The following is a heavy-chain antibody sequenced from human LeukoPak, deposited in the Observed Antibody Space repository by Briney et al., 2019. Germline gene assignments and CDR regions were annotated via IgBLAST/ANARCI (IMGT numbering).Heavy chain of an antibody. Sequence: PSETLSLTCTVSGGSLSSYYWSWIRQPPGKGLEWIGYIYYSGSTNYNLSLKSRVTIPVDMSKNQFSLKLSSVTAADTAVYYCARQSGNGYSGYDFQAFDIWGQGTMVTVSS. V-gene: IGHV4-59*08. CDR1: GGSLSSYY. D-gene: IGHD5-12*01. CDR2: IYYSGST. CDR3: ARQSGNGYSGYDFQAFDI. J-gene: IGHJ3*02.